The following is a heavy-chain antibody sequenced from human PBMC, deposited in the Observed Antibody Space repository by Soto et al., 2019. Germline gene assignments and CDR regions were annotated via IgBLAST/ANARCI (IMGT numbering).Heavy chain of an antibody. CDR2: ISAYNGDT. Sequence: QVQLVQSGAEVKKPGASVKVSCKASNYTFTSYDISWVRQAPGQGLEWMGWISAYNGDTNYAQRLQGRITMTTDTSTSTAYMELRSLRSDDTAVYYCASSFSRSGSSALYYYGMDVWGQGTTVTVSS. D-gene: IGHD3-10*01. CDR1: NYTFTSYD. CDR3: ASSFSRSGSSALYYYGMDV. V-gene: IGHV1-18*01. J-gene: IGHJ6*02.